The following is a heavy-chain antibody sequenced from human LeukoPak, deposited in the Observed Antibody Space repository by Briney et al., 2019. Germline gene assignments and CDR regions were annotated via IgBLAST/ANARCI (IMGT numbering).Heavy chain of an antibody. CDR3: ARLATYYYDSSGDDTFDY. CDR2: IYYSGST. CDR1: GGSISSYY. J-gene: IGHJ4*02. D-gene: IGHD3-22*01. Sequence: SETLSLTCTVSGGSISSYYWSWIRQPPGKGLEWIGYIYYSGSTNYNPSLKSRVTISVDTSKNQFSLKLSSVTAADTAAYYCARLATYYYDSSGDDTFDYWGQGTLVTVSS. V-gene: IGHV4-59*08.